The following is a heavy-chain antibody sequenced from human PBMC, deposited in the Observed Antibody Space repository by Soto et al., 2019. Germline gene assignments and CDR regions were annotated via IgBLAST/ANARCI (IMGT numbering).Heavy chain of an antibody. J-gene: IGHJ3*02. CDR3: ARRLDLITFGGVIVIHDALDI. CDR1: GGSISSYY. D-gene: IGHD3-16*02. CDR2: IYYSGST. Sequence: SESLSLTCTVSGGSISSYYWSLIRQPPGKGLEWIGYIYYSGSTNYNPSLKNRVTISVDTSKNQFSLKLSSVTAADTAVYYCARRLDLITFGGVIVIHDALDIWGQGTMVTISS. V-gene: IGHV4-59*08.